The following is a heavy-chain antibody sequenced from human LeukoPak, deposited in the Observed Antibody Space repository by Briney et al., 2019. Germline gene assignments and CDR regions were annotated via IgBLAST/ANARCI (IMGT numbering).Heavy chain of an antibody. Sequence: ASVKVSCKASGYTFTGYYMHWVRQAPGQGLEWMGRINPNSGGTNYAQKFQGRVTMTRDTSISTAYMELSRLRSDDTAVYYCARGIAAAGTTSHTYWGQGTLVTVSS. J-gene: IGHJ4*02. D-gene: IGHD6-13*01. CDR1: GYTFTGYY. CDR2: INPNSGGT. V-gene: IGHV1-2*06. CDR3: ARGIAAAGTTSHTY.